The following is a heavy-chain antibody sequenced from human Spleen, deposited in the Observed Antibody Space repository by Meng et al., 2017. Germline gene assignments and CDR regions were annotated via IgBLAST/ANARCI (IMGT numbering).Heavy chain of an antibody. CDR2: IYYSGST. J-gene: IGHJ4*02. CDR3: ARANRPSYDSGVVLDY. V-gene: IGHV4-31*01. Sequence: LRLSCTVSGGSISSGGYYWSWIRQHPGKGLEWIGYIYYSGSTYHNPSLKNLVTISADTSKNQFSLRVNSVTAADTAVYYCARANRPSYDSGVVLDYWGQGTLVTVSS. D-gene: IGHD3-22*01. CDR1: GGSISSGGYY.